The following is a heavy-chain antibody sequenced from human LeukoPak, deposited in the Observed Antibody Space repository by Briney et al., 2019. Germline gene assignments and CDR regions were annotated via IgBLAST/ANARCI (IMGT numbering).Heavy chain of an antibody. CDR2: IYYSGST. J-gene: IGHJ5*02. V-gene: IGHV4-39*07. CDR3: ARERGSSTSPLQSNNWFDP. D-gene: IGHD2-2*01. Sequence: SETLSLTCTVSGGSISSSIYYWGWIRQPPGKGLEWIGSIYYSGSTYYNPSLKSRVTISVDTSKNQFSLKLSSVTAADTAVYYCARERGSSTSPLQSNNWFDPWGQGTLVTVSS. CDR1: GGSISSSIYY.